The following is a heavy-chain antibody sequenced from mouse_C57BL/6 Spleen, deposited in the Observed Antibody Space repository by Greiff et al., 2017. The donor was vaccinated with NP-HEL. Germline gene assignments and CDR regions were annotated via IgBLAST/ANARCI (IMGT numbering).Heavy chain of an antibody. V-gene: IGHV5-6*01. D-gene: IGHD6-5*01. CDR2: ISSGGSYT. CDR1: GFTFSSYG. J-gene: IGHJ2*01. CDR3: ASLSDY. Sequence: DVQLVESGGDLVKPGGSLKLSCAASGFTFSSYGMSWVRQTPDKRLEWVATISSGGSYTYYPDSVKGRFTISRDNAKNTLYLQMSSLKSKDTAMYYCASLSDYWGQGTTLTVSS.